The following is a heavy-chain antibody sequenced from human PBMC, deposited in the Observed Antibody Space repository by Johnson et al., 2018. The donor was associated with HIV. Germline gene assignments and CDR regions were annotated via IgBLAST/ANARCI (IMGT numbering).Heavy chain of an antibody. CDR3: ARVWYSSSWYGDAFDI. V-gene: IGHV3-11*01. CDR1: GFTFSDYY. CDR2: ISSSGSTT. Sequence: QVQLVESGGGLVKPGGSLRLSCAASGFTFSDYYMSWIRQAPGKGLEWVSYISSSGSTTYYADSVKGRFTISRDNAKNSLYLQMNSLRAEDTALYYCARVWYSSSWYGDAFDIWGQGTMVTVSS. D-gene: IGHD6-13*01. J-gene: IGHJ3*02.